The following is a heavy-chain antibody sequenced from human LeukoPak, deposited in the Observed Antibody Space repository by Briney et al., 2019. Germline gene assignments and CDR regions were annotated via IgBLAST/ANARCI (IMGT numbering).Heavy chain of an antibody. D-gene: IGHD6-13*01. Sequence: SETLSLTCTVSGGSISYSSYYWGWIRQPPGKGLEWIGSIHYSGSTYYNPSLKSRVTISVDTSKNQFSLKLSSVTAADTAVYYCARGYGSSWYRYDAFDIWGQGTMVTVSS. CDR1: GGSISYSSYY. J-gene: IGHJ3*02. V-gene: IGHV4-39*01. CDR3: ARGYGSSWYRYDAFDI. CDR2: IHYSGST.